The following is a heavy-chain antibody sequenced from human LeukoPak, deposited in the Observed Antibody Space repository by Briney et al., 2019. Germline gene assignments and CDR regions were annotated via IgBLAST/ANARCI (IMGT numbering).Heavy chain of an antibody. CDR1: GGSIRSSSYY. D-gene: IGHD6-19*01. CDR2: IYYGGST. J-gene: IGHJ4*02. CDR3: ARLESIAVAGRSAIFDY. V-gene: IGHV4-39*01. Sequence: SETLSLTCTVSGGSIRSSSYYWGWIRQPPGKGLEWIGSIYYGGSTYYNPSLKSRVTISIDTSKNQFSLKLSSVTAADTAVYYCARLESIAVAGRSAIFDYWGQGTLVTVSS.